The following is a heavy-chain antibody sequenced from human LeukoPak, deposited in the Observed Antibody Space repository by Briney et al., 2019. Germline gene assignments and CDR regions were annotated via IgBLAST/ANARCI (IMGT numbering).Heavy chain of an antibody. V-gene: IGHV1-69*05. D-gene: IGHD5-24*01. CDR1: EGTFSSYA. CDR3: ATMMSRDGYNYFDY. J-gene: IGHJ4*02. Sequence: SVKVSCKASEGTFSSYALSWVRQATAQGLEWMGRIIPIFGTANYAQKFQGRVTITTDESTSTAYMELSSLRSEDTAVYYCATMMSRDGYNYFDYWGQGTLVTVSS. CDR2: IIPIFGTA.